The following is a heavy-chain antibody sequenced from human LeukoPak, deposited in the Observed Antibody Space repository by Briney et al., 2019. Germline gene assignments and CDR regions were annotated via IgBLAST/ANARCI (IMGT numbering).Heavy chain of an antibody. J-gene: IGHJ4*02. D-gene: IGHD3-10*01. CDR3: ARGGVDHYGSGTYYLMYYFDH. V-gene: IGHV3-23*01. CDR1: GFTFNSYS. Sequence: GSLRLFCAASGFTFNSYSMSWVRQAPGKGLEWVSGISGSGGATYYADSVKGRFTVSRDDPHNTLYLQMNSVRAEDTAVYFCARGGVDHYGSGTYYLMYYFDHWGQGALVTVSS. CDR2: ISGSGGAT.